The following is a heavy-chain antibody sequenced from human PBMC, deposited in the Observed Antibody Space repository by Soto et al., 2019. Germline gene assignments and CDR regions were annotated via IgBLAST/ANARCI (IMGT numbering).Heavy chain of an antibody. J-gene: IGHJ6*03. CDR3: ARDTGYDFGSGPGVGYMDV. CDR2: IWYDGSNK. D-gene: IGHD3-3*01. CDR1: GFTFSSYG. Sequence: QVQLVESGGGVVQPGRSLRLSCAASGFTFSSYGMHWVRQAPGKGLEWVAVIWYDGSNKYYADSVKGRFTISRDNSKNTLYLQMNSLRAEDTAVYYCARDTGYDFGSGPGVGYMDVWGKGTTVTVSS. V-gene: IGHV3-33*01.